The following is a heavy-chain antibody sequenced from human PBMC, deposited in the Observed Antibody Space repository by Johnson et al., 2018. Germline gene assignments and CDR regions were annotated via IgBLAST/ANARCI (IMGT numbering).Heavy chain of an antibody. CDR3: ARANPSYRNYGGRHNYYYYSVDV. J-gene: IGHJ6*03. D-gene: IGHD4-11*01. Sequence: QVQLQEAGPGLVKPTVTLSLTCTVSGGSISSYYRSWLRQPAGKGLAWIGRLYTSGIPNYNPSLKSLATMPFDTPKNQFSLMLTSVTAADSALYYCARANPSYRNYGGRHNYYYYSVDVWGKGTTVTVSS. CDR1: GGSISSYY. CDR2: LYTSGIP. V-gene: IGHV4-4*07.